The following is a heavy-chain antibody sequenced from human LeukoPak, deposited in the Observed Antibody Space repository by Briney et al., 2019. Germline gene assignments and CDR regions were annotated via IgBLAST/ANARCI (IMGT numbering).Heavy chain of an antibody. CDR2: IKQDGSEK. V-gene: IGHV3-7*01. CDR1: GFTFSSYW. CDR3: ARDLPRDIVVVPAAFRTNMDV. J-gene: IGHJ6*03. D-gene: IGHD2-2*01. Sequence: PGGSLRLSCAASGFTFSSYWMSWVRQAPGKGLEWVANIKQDGSEKYYVDSVKGRFTTSRDNAKNSLYLQMNSLRAEDTAVYYCARDLPRDIVVVPAAFRTNMDVWGKGTTVTVSS.